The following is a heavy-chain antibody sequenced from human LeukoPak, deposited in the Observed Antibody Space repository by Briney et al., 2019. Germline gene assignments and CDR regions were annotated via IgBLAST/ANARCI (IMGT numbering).Heavy chain of an antibody. CDR2: TYYRSKWYN. Sequence: QVQLQQSGPGLVEPSQTLSLTCAIAGDSVSSDRVTWNWIRQSPSRGLEWLGRTYYRSKWYNDYAVSVKSRIIFNPDTSKNQFSLQLNSVTPDDTAVYYSARRGAKAAFDYWGQGTLVTVSS. V-gene: IGHV6-1*01. J-gene: IGHJ4*02. CDR1: GDSVSSDRVT. D-gene: IGHD6-25*01. CDR3: ARRGAKAAFDY.